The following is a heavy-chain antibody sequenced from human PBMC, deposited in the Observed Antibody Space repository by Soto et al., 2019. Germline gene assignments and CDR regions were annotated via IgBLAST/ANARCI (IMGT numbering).Heavy chain of an antibody. D-gene: IGHD1-26*01. CDR3: AKVLSSGRPSGAIEY. Sequence: GGNLGLSCVAYGFSITSVAMWCVRQAPGKGLEWASAISASGGSTYADSVKGRFTISRDNSKNTLYLQMNSLRVEDTAVYYCAKVLSSGRPSGAIEYWGQGVLV. CDR1: GFSITSVA. CDR2: ISASGGST. V-gene: IGHV3-23*01. J-gene: IGHJ4*02.